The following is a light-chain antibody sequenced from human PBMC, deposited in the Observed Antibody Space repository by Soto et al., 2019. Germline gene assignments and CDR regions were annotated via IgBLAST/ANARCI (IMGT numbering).Light chain of an antibody. CDR1: SNDVGAYNY. V-gene: IGLV2-14*03. Sequence: QSALTQPASVSGSPGQSITVSCTGTSNDVGAYNYVSWYQQHPGTAPKLMIYDVSNRPSGVSNRFSGSKSGNTASLTISGLQAEDEADYYCTSYTSSRTYGFGTGTKLTFL. CDR2: DVS. CDR3: TSYTSSRTYG. J-gene: IGLJ1*01.